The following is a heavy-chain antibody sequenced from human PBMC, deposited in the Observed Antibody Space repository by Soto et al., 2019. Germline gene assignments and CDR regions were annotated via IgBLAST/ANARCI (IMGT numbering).Heavy chain of an antibody. CDR1: GITFSSYA. J-gene: IGHJ4*02. D-gene: IGHD6-19*01. V-gene: IGHV3-23*01. Sequence: EVQLLESGGDLVQPGETLRLSCEGSGITFSSYAMSWVRQAPGKGLEWVSGISGSGGSTYYADSVKGRFTISRDNSQSPLCVHMDSLGAGDTAQYYWAKGRQWLRNFDCWGQGTLVTGSS. CDR3: AKGRQWLRNFDC. CDR2: ISGSGGST.